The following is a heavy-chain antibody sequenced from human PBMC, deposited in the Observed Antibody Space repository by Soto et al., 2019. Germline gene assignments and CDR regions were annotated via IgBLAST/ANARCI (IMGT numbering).Heavy chain of an antibody. V-gene: IGHV4-39*01. D-gene: IGHD3-10*01. CDR3: ARPRILWFGVNGMDV. CDR1: GGSISSSSYY. J-gene: IGHJ6*02. Sequence: PSETLSLTCTVSGGSISSSSYYWGWIRQPPGKGLEWIGSIYYSGSTYYNPSLKSRVTISVDTSKNQFSLKLSSVTAADTAVYYCARPRILWFGVNGMDVWGQGTTVTVSS. CDR2: IYYSGST.